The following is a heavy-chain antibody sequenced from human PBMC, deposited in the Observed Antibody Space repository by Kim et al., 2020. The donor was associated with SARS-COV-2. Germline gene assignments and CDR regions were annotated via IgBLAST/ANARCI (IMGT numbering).Heavy chain of an antibody. CDR3: ARVVAGAYYYYDSSGSPFDY. J-gene: IGHJ4*02. CDR2: ISAYNGNT. V-gene: IGHV1-18*01. Sequence: ASVKVSCKASGYTFTSYGISWVRQAPGQGLEWMGWISAYNGNTNYAQKLQGRVTMTTDTSTSTAYMELRSLRSDDTAVYYCARVVAGAYYYYDSSGSPFDYWGQGTLVTVSS. CDR1: GYTFTSYG. D-gene: IGHD3-22*01.